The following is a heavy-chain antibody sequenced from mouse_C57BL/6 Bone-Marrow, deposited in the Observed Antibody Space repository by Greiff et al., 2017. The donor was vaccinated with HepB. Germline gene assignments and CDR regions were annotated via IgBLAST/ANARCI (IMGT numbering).Heavy chain of an antibody. J-gene: IGHJ3*01. D-gene: IGHD1-1*01. CDR1: GFTFSSYA. CDR2: ISDGGSYT. CDR3: ARDHYGSSSTWFAY. Sequence: EVKLVESGGGLVKPGGSLKLSCAASGFTFSSYAMSWVRQTPEKRLEWVATISDGGSYTYYPDNVKGRFTISRDNAKNNLYLQMSHLKSEDTAMYYCARDHYGSSSTWFAYWGQGTLVTVSA. V-gene: IGHV5-4*01.